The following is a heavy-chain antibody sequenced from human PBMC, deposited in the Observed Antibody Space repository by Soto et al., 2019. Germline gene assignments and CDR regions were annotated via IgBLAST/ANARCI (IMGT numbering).Heavy chain of an antibody. CDR2: IYHSGST. D-gene: IGHD2-15*01. CDR3: ASGYCSGGNCYSGAYFQH. CDR1: GGSISSGGYS. V-gene: IGHV4-30-2*01. J-gene: IGHJ1*01. Sequence: SETLSLTCAVSGGSISSGGYSWSWIRQPPGKGLEWIGYIYHSGSTYYNPSLKSRVTISVDRSKNQFSLKLSSVTAADTAVYYCASGYCSGGNCYSGAYFQHWGQGTLVTVSS.